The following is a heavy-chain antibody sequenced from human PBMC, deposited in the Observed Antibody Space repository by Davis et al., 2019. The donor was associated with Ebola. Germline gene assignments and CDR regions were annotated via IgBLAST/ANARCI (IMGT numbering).Heavy chain of an antibody. V-gene: IGHV3-73*01. J-gene: IGHJ4*02. CDR3: AKGELIAAAPQFDY. Sequence: GESLKISCAASGFTFSGSAMHWVRQASGKGLEWVGRIRSKANSYATAYAASVKGRFTISRDNAKNSLYLQMNSLRAEDTAVYYCAKGELIAAAPQFDYWGQGTLVTVSS. CDR1: GFTFSGSA. CDR2: IRSKANSYAT. D-gene: IGHD6-13*01.